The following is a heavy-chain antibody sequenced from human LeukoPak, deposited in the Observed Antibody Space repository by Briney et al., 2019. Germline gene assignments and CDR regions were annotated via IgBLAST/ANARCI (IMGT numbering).Heavy chain of an antibody. D-gene: IGHD1-1*01. CDR3: ARVGTGTLSLFDP. V-gene: IGHV1-69*04. J-gene: IGHJ5*02. Sequence: SVKVSCKASGGTFSSYAISWVRQAPGQGLEWMGRIIPILGIANYAQKFQGRVTITADKSTSTAYMELSSLRSEDTAVYYCARVGTGTLSLFDPWGQGTLVTVSS. CDR1: GGTFSSYA. CDR2: IIPILGIA.